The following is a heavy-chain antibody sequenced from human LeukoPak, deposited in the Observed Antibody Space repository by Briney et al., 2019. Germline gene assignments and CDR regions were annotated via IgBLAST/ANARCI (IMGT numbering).Heavy chain of an antibody. J-gene: IGHJ5*02. Sequence: GSLRLSCAASGFTFSSYGMHWIRQPPGKGLEWIGGIYYSGSTYYNPSLKSRVTISVDTSKNQFSLKLSSVTAADTAVYYCARRRGGGDNWFDPWGQGTLVTVSS. CDR2: IYYSGST. CDR1: GFTFSSYG. D-gene: IGHD3-10*01. V-gene: IGHV4-39*01. CDR3: ARRRGGGDNWFDP.